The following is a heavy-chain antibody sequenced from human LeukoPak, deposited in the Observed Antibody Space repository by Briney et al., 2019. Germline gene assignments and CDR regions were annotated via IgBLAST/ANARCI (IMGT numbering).Heavy chain of an antibody. CDR2: ISSSSSYI. CDR1: GFTFSSCS. V-gene: IGHV3-21*01. CDR3: ARGGGATNYFDY. J-gene: IGHJ4*02. Sequence: GGSLRLSCAASGFTFSSCSMNWVRQAPGKGLEWVSSISSSSSYIYYADSVKGRFTISRDNAKNSLYLQMNSLRAEDTAVYYCARGGGATNYFDYWGQGTLVTVSS. D-gene: IGHD1-26*01.